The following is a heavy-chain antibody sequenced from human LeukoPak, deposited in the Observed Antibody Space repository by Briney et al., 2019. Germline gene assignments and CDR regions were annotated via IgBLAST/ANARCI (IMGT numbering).Heavy chain of an antibody. CDR1: GFTFSSYA. CDR3: AKAYDFWSGFDY. J-gene: IGHJ4*02. CDR2: ISGSGGST. V-gene: IGHV3-23*01. Sequence: PGGSLRLSCAASGFTFSSYAMSWVRQAPGKGLEWVSAISGSGGSTYYADSVKGRFTISRDNSKNTLYLRMNSLRAEDTAVYYCAKAYDFWSGFDYWGQGTLVTVSS. D-gene: IGHD3-3*01.